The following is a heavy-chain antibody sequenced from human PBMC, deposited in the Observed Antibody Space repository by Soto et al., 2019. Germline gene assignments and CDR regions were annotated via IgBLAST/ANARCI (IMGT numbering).Heavy chain of an antibody. V-gene: IGHV4-34*01. D-gene: IGHD3-10*01. CDR1: VGSFSCYY. CDR2: IDHSGGT. J-gene: IGHJ4*02. CDR3: ARGSYNMGFLVY. Sequence: SETLSLTCAVYVGSFSCYYWSWIRQPPGKWLEWVGEIDHSGGTNXXPSLKSRVXISVDTSKNQLXLKLSXFTSADTAVYYCARGSYNMGFLVYWVQGTLVTVSS.